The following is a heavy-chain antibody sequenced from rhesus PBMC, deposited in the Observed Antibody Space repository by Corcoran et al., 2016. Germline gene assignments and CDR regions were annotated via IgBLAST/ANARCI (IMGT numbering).Heavy chain of an antibody. V-gene: IGHV3-134*01. D-gene: IGHD6-25*01. CDR3: RRDRSGIWIPYYFDY. CDR1: GFTFDDYA. CDR2: NMWDGGSK. J-gene: IGHJ4*01. Sequence: DVQLVESGGALAQPGGSLSLSCAASGFTFDDYAMSWVRQAPGKGLEGVSRNMWDGGSKYYSDSVKGRFTISRDNAKNTLYLQMDRLRAEDTALYYCRRDRSGIWIPYYFDYWGQGVLVTVSS.